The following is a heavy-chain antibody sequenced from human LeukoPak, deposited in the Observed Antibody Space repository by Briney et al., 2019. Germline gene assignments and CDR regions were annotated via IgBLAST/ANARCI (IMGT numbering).Heavy chain of an antibody. CDR1: GFTVSGNY. D-gene: IGHD6-25*01. CDR3: AGGNTWPGLSY. J-gene: IGHJ4*02. CDR2: IYTAGST. Sequence: GGSLRLSCAASGFTVSGNYMSWVRQAPGKGPERVSVIYTAGSTYNADSVKGRFTISRDKSKNTLYLQMNTLRAEDTAVYFCAGGNTWPGLSYWGQGTLLTVSS. V-gene: IGHV3-53*01.